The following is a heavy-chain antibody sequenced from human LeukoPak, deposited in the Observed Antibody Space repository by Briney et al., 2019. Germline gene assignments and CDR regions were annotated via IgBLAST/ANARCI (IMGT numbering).Heavy chain of an antibody. V-gene: IGHV3-21*01. CDR1: GLTFSSYA. CDR3: ARDPAGGGSHALEFAD. J-gene: IGHJ4*02. Sequence: PGGSLRLSCAASGLTFSSYAMSGVRQAPGKGLEWVSSISSSSYYISYADSVKGRFTVSRDNAKNSLYLQLSSLRAEDSAVYYCARDPAGGGSHALEFADWGQGTLVSVSS. D-gene: IGHD2-15*01. CDR2: ISSSSYYI.